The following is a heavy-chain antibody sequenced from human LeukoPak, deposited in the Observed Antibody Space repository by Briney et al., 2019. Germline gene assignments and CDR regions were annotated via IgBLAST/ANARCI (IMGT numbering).Heavy chain of an antibody. CDR1: GYTFTGYY. CDR2: INPSGGST. Sequence: ASVKVSCKASGYTFTGYYMHWVRQAPGQGLEWMGIINPSGGSTSYAQKFQGRVTMTRDTSTSTVYMELSSLRSEDTAVYYCASQVRSAYYYYGMDVWGQGTTVTVSS. V-gene: IGHV1-46*01. J-gene: IGHJ6*02. CDR3: ASQVRSAYYYYGMDV.